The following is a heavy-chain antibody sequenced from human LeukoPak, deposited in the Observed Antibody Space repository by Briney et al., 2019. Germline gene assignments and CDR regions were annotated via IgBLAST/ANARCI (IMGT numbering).Heavy chain of an antibody. V-gene: IGHV1-2*02. CDR1: GYTFTDYY. Sequence: ASVKVSCKASGYTFTDYYMHWVRQAPGQTFEWLAWINPKSGDTHYTQKFQGRVTVTTDTSITSVYMELSGLQSDDTAVYYCAKGNYGMDVWGQGTTVTVSS. CDR2: INPKSGDT. J-gene: IGHJ6*02. CDR3: AKGNYGMDV.